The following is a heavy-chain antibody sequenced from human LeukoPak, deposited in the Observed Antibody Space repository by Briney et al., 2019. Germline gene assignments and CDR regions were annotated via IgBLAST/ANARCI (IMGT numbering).Heavy chain of an antibody. CDR1: GYTFTSYG. V-gene: IGHV1-18*01. CDR3: ARGGAWGSYSTGGGSDYYYGMDV. D-gene: IGHD1-26*01. Sequence: ASVKVSCKASGYTFTSYGISWVRQAPRQGLEWMGWISAYNGNTNYAQKLQGRVTMTTDTSTSTAYMVLRSLRSDDTAVYYCARGGAWGSYSTGGGSDYYYGMDVWGQGTTVTVSS. CDR2: ISAYNGNT. J-gene: IGHJ6*02.